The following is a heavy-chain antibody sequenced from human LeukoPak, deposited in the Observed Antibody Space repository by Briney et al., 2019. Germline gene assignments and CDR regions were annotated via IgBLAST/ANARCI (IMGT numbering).Heavy chain of an antibody. CDR2: ISRSSSSK. CDR1: GFTFSTYS. CDR3: VREDPSEYGSIDY. J-gene: IGHJ4*02. Sequence: PGGSLRLSCAASGFTFSTYSMNWDRQAPGKGLEWVSYISRSSSSKHYADSVKGRFTISRDNAKNSLYLQTNSLRDEDTAVYYCVREDPSEYGSIDYWGQGTLVTVSS. V-gene: IGHV3-48*02. D-gene: IGHD3-10*01.